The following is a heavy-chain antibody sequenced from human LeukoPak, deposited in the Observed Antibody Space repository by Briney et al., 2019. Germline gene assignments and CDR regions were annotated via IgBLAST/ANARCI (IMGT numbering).Heavy chain of an antibody. J-gene: IGHJ4*02. Sequence: GRSLRLSCAASGFSFSSYGMHWVRQAPGKGLEWVAVIWYDGTNKYYADSVKGRFTISRDNSKNTLYLQMNSLRAEDTAVYYCARDQRGFSYSKYYFDYWGQGTLVAASS. CDR1: GFSFSSYG. D-gene: IGHD5-18*01. CDR3: ARDQRGFSYSKYYFDY. V-gene: IGHV3-33*01. CDR2: IWYDGTNK.